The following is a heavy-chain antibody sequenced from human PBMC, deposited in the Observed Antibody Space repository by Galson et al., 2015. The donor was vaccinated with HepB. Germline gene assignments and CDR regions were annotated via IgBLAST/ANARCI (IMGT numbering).Heavy chain of an antibody. CDR3: ARDPTGLWFGELPPIGVAFDI. Sequence: SCKASGYTFTSYAMHWVRQAPGQRLEWMGWINAGNGNTKYSQKFQGRVTITKDTSASTAYMELSSLRSEDTAVYYCARDPTGLWFGELPPIGVAFDIWGQGTMVTVSS. D-gene: IGHD3-10*01. CDR2: INAGNGNT. V-gene: IGHV1-3*01. J-gene: IGHJ3*02. CDR1: GYTFTSYA.